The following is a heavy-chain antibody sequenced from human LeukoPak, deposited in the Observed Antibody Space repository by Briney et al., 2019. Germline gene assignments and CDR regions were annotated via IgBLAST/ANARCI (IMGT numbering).Heavy chain of an antibody. J-gene: IGHJ5*02. CDR3: AKDRVVSGRFGEVAS. V-gene: IGHV3-21*04. D-gene: IGHD3-10*01. CDR2: ISSDNAYI. CDR1: GFTFSSCA. Sequence: GGSLRLSCAASGFTFSSCAMSWVRQAPGKGLEWVSFISSDNAYIYYADSVKGRFTISRDNARNSLYLQMNSLGAEDTAIYYCAKDRVVSGRFGEVASWGQGTLVTVSS.